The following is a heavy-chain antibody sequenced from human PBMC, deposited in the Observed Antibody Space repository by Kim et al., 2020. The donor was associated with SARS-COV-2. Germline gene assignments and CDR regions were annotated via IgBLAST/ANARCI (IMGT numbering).Heavy chain of an antibody. D-gene: IGHD2-15*01. V-gene: IGHV1-69*13. CDR1: GGTFSSYA. Sequence: SVKVSCKASGGTFSSYAISWVRQAPGQGLEWMGGIIPIFGTANYAQKFQGRVTITADESTSTAYMELSSLRSEDTAVYYCARDLTRYCSGGSCDGMDVWGQGTTVTVSS. CDR2: IIPIFGTA. CDR3: ARDLTRYCSGGSCDGMDV. J-gene: IGHJ6*02.